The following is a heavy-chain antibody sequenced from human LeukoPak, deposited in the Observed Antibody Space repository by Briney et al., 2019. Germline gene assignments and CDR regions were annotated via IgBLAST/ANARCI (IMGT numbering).Heavy chain of an antibody. D-gene: IGHD1-7*01. CDR1: GGSFSGYY. J-gene: IGHJ6*03. Sequence: SETLSLTCAVYGGSFSGYYWSWIRQPPGKGLEWIGEINHSGSTNYNPSLKSRVTISVDTSKNQFSLKLSSVTAADTAVYYCARDTHLYNWNYGAYYYYYMDVWGKGTTVTVSS. CDR3: ARDTHLYNWNYGAYYYYYMDV. CDR2: INHSGST. V-gene: IGHV4-34*01.